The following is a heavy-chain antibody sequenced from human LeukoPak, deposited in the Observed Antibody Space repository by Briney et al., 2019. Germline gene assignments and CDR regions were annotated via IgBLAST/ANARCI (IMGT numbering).Heavy chain of an antibody. CDR2: ISSNGGST. J-gene: IGHJ2*01. V-gene: IGHV3-64*01. CDR1: GFTFSSYA. Sequence: GGPLRLSCAASGFTFSSYAMHWVRQAPGKGLDYVSAISSNGGSTYYANSVKGRFTISRDNSKNTLYLQMGSLPAEHPAMYYCARGHSNYVDWYFDLWGRGTLVSVSS. D-gene: IGHD4-11*01. CDR3: ARGHSNYVDWYFDL.